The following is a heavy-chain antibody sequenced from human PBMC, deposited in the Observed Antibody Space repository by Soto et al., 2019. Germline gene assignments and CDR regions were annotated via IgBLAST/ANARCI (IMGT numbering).Heavy chain of an antibody. CDR1: GYSFTSFW. D-gene: IGHD4-4*01. V-gene: IGHV5-51*01. CDR3: FCLEATVTTPAYY. J-gene: IGHJ4*01. CDR2: IYPDDSDT. Sequence: PGESLKISCKGSGYSFTSFWIAWVRQMPGRGLEWMGIIYPDDSDTRYSPSFQGQVTISADKSISTAYLQWGSLKASDSAIYYCFCLEATVTTPAYYRAQRTPVPVS.